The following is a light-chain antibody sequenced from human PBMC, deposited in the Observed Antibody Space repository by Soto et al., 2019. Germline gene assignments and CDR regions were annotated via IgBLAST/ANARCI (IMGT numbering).Light chain of an antibody. J-gene: IGLJ2*01. CDR2: EVS. V-gene: IGLV2-14*01. CDR3: SSYTSIITAA. Sequence: QSALTQPASVSGSPGQSITISCTGTSSDIGTYNYVSWYQQHPGKAPKLMIYEVSNRPSGVSSRFSGSKSGNTASLTISGLQAADEADYYCSSYTSIITAAFGGGTKVTVL. CDR1: SSDIGTYNY.